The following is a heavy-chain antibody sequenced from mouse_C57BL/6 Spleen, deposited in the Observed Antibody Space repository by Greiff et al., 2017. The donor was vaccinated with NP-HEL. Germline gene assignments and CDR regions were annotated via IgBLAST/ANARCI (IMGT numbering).Heavy chain of an antibody. J-gene: IGHJ1*03. CDR2: IYPGDGDT. CDR3: ARGGGNHWYFDV. CDR1: GYAFSSSW. Sequence: VQRVESGPELVKPGASVKISCKASGYAFSSSWMNWVKQRPGKGLEWIGRIYPGDGDTNYNGKFKGKATLTADKSSSTAYMQLSSLTSEDSAVYFCARGGGNHWYFDVWGTGTTVTVSS. V-gene: IGHV1-82*01. D-gene: IGHD2-1*01.